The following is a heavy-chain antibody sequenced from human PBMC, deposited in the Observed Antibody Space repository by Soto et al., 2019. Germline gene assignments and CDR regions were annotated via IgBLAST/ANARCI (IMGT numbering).Heavy chain of an antibody. J-gene: IGHJ6*02. CDR2: IIPIFDIT. CDR1: GGTFRSYS. V-gene: IGHV1-69*01. CDR3: ARPDEGGYSSNHHYYYALDV. Sequence: QVQLVQSRAEVKKPGSSVKVSCKASGGTFRSYSISWVRQAPGQGLEWMGGIIPIFDITNYAQKFQGRVTITTDESTSTAYMELSSLGSDDTAVYYCARPDEGGYSSNHHYYYALDVWGQGTTVTV. D-gene: IGHD3-22*01.